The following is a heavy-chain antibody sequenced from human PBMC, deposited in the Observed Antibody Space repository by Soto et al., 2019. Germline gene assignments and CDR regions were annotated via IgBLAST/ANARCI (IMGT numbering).Heavy chain of an antibody. CDR2: ISAYNGNT. V-gene: IGHV1-18*01. Sequence: ASVKVSCKASGYTFTSYGISWVRQAPGQGLEWMGWISAYNGNTNYAQELQGRVTMTTDTSTSTAYMELRSLRSDDTAVYYCARVPELFHYYYYMDVWGKGTTVTVSS. D-gene: IGHD1-26*01. J-gene: IGHJ6*03. CDR3: ARVPELFHYYYYMDV. CDR1: GYTFTSYG.